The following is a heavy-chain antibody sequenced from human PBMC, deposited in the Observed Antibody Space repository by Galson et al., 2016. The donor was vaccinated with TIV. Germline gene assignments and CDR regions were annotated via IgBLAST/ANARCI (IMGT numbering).Heavy chain of an antibody. CDR2: INPNIGTT. CDR1: GYSFTGYY. J-gene: IGHJ5*02. V-gene: IGHV1-2*04. CDR3: AREEKVGAARSNYFEP. D-gene: IGHD1-26*01. Sequence: SVKVSCKASGYSFTGYYMHWVRQAPGQGLEWMGWINPNIGTTKYEQKFQGWVTMTRDTSTSTVYLELSRLKSDDTAVYYCAREEKVGAARSNYFEPWGQGTQVTV.